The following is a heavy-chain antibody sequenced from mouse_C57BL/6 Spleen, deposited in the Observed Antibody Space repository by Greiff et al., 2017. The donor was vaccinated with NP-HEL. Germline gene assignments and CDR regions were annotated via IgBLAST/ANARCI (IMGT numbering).Heavy chain of an antibody. CDR2: ISDGGSYT. Sequence: EVQGVESGGGLVKPGGSLKLSCAASGFTFSSYAMSWVRQTPEKRLEWVATISDGGSYTYYPAHVKGRFTTSRDHAKNHLYLQLSHLKSEDTAMYYGASRYDYDGGEWFAYWGQGTLVTVSA. D-gene: IGHD2-4*01. V-gene: IGHV5-4*03. J-gene: IGHJ3*01. CDR3: ASRYDYDGGEWFAY. CDR1: GFTFSSYA.